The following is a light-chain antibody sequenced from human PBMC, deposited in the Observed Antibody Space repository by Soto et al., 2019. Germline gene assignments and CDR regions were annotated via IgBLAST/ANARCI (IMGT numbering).Light chain of an antibody. J-gene: IGKJ1*01. CDR1: QSIRSW. V-gene: IGKV1-5*03. CDR2: KAS. CDR3: QQYNTYPWT. Sequence: DIQMTQSPSTLSASVGDRVTITCRASQSIRSWLAWYQRKPRKAPNLLIYKASSLESGVPSRFSGSESGTEFTLTISSLQPDDFATYFCQQYNTYPWTFGQGTKVEIK.